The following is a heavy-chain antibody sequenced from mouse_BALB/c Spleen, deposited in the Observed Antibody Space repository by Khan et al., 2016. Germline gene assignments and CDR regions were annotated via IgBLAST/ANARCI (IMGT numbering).Heavy chain of an antibody. V-gene: IGHV5-6-3*01. CDR3: TWVRRAMDY. J-gene: IGHJ4*01. CDR2: INNNGGST. D-gene: IGHD2-14*01. Sequence: EVELVEPGGGLVQPGGSLKLSCAASGFTFSSYAMSWVRQTPDKWLELVATINNNGGSTYYPDSVKGRFTISRDNAKNTLYLQMSSLKSEDTAMXYCTWVRRAMDYWGQGTSVTVSS. CDR1: GFTFSSYA.